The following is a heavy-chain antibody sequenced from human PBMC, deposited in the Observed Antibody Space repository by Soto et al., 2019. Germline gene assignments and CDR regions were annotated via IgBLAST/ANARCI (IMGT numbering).Heavy chain of an antibody. J-gene: IGHJ6*02. Sequence: QVQLQESGPGLVKPSQTLSLTCTVSGGSISSGGYYWSWIRQHPGKGLEWIGYIYYSGSTYYNPSLKSRVTISVDTSKNQFSLKLSSVTAADTAVYYCARDLLVADILTGYYIHYYGMDVWGQGTTVTVSS. D-gene: IGHD3-9*01. V-gene: IGHV4-31*03. CDR3: ARDLLVADILTGYYIHYYGMDV. CDR2: IYYSGST. CDR1: GGSISSGGYY.